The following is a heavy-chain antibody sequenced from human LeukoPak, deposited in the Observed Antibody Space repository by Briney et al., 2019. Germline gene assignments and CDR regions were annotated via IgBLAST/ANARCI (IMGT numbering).Heavy chain of an antibody. J-gene: IGHJ4*02. CDR3: PHSGDKGSRRYLNY. Sequence: ASVKVSCKASGYTFSNYGITWVRQAPGQGLEWMGWISAYNGNTNYAQKFQGRVTMTTDTSTSTAYMELRSLRSDDTAVYYCPHSGDKGSRRYLNYWGQGTLVTVSS. V-gene: IGHV1-18*01. D-gene: IGHD3-10*01. CDR1: GYTFSNYG. CDR2: ISAYNGNT.